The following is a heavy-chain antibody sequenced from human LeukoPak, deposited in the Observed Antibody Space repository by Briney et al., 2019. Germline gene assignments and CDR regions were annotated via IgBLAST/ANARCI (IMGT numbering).Heavy chain of an antibody. V-gene: IGHV3-7*04. CDR3: TRGGYCGADNCYSGGDYFDP. J-gene: IGHJ5*02. CDR2: IKEDGSET. Sequence: GGSLRLSCAASGFTFSSYWMTWVRQAPGKGLEWVASIKEDGSETYFVDSVKGRFTISRDNAKNTLYLQMNSLRAEDTATYFCTRGGYCGADNCYSGGDYFDPWGQGTLVTVSS. CDR1: GFTFSSYW. D-gene: IGHD2-15*01.